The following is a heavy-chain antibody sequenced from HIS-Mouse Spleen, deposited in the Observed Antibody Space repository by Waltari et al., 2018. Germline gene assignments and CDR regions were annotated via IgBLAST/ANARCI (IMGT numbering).Heavy chain of an antibody. CDR2: LNPNSGNT. D-gene: IGHD6-6*01. CDR3: ARGDLGSSSYYFDY. V-gene: IGHV1-8*01. J-gene: IGHJ4*02. CDR1: GYTFTRYD. Sequence: QVQLVQSGAEVKKPGASVKVSCKASGYTFTRYDITWWRQATGQGLEWMGWLNPNSGNTSYAQKFQGRVTMTRNTSISTAYMELSSLRSEDTAVYYCARGDLGSSSYYFDYWGQGTLVTVSS.